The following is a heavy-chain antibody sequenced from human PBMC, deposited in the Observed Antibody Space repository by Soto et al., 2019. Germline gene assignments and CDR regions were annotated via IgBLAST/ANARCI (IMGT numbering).Heavy chain of an antibody. CDR1: GFTFSSYW. J-gene: IGHJ4*02. V-gene: IGHV3-74*01. D-gene: IGHD3-22*01. CDR2: INSEGTGT. Sequence: GGSLRLSCAASGFTFSSYWRHWVRQVPGKGLVWVSRINSEGTGTIYADSVKGRFTISRDNAKNTLYLQMNSLRAEDTAVCYCVRDYDSSGYNSDYWGQGTPVTVYS. CDR3: VRDYDSSGYNSDY.